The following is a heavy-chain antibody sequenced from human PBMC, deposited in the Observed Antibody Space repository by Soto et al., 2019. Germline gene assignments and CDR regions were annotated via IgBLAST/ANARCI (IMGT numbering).Heavy chain of an antibody. Sequence: QVQLVESGGGVVQPGRSLRLSCAASGFTFSSYGMHWVRQAPGKGLEWVAVIPYDGSNKYYADSVKGRFTISRDNSKNTLYLQMNSLRAEDTAMYYCAKYERSGYRTVSYFFDYWGQGALVTVSS. CDR1: GFTFSSYG. CDR2: IPYDGSNK. CDR3: AKYERSGYRTVSYFFDY. D-gene: IGHD3-3*01. V-gene: IGHV3-30*18. J-gene: IGHJ4*02.